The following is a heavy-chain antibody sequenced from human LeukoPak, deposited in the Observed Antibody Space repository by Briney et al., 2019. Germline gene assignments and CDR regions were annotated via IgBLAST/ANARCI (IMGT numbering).Heavy chain of an antibody. CDR3: ARDLSVGAKPDLGFDY. J-gene: IGHJ4*02. CDR2: ISSSSSYI. D-gene: IGHD1-26*01. V-gene: IGHV3-21*01. Sequence: GGSLRLSCTASEFTFGDFAISWVRQAPGKGLEWVSSISSSSSYIYYADSVKGRFTISRDNAKNSLYLQMNSLRAEDTAVYYCARDLSVGAKPDLGFDYWGQGTLVTVSS. CDR1: EFTFGDFA.